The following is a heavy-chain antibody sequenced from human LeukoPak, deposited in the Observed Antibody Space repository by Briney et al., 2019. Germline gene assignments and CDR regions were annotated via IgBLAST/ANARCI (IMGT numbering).Heavy chain of an antibody. CDR1: GGSISSSNYY. CDR2: IYYSGST. J-gene: IGHJ4*02. D-gene: IGHD3-22*01. Sequence: PEILSLTCTVSGGSISSSNYYWGWIRQPPGKGLEWIGSIYYSGSTYYNPSLKSRVTISVDTSKNQFSLKLSSVTAADTAVYYCAGLETYYYDSSGPYWGQGTLVTVSS. V-gene: IGHV4-39*01. CDR3: AGLETYYYDSSGPY.